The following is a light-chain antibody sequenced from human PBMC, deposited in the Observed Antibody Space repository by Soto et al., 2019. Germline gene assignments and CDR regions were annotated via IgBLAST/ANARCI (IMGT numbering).Light chain of an antibody. CDR3: QQHNNWPPWT. J-gene: IGKJ1*01. CDR1: QSVSSN. CDR2: GAS. V-gene: IGKV3-15*01. Sequence: EIVMTQSPATLSVSPGERATLSCRASQSVSSNLAWYQQKPGQAPRILMYGASTRATGIPDRCSGSGSATEFTLTISSLQSEDFAVYYCQQHNNWPPWTFGQGTKVEIK.